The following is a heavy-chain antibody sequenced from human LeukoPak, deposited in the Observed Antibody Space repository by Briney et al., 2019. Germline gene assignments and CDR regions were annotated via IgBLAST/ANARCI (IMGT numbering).Heavy chain of an antibody. V-gene: IGHV1-69*13. Sequence: GASVKVSCKASGGTFSSYAISWVRQAPGQGLEWMGGIIPIFGTANYAQKFQGRVTITADESTSTAYMELSSLRSEDTAVYYCARESPYCSSTSCYRYYYYYMDVWGKGTTVTVSS. J-gene: IGHJ6*03. CDR3: ARESPYCSSTSCYRYYYYYMDV. D-gene: IGHD2-2*01. CDR1: GGTFSSYA. CDR2: IIPIFGTA.